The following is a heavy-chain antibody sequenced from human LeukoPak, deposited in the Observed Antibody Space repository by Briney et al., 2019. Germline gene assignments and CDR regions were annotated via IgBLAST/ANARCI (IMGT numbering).Heavy chain of an antibody. D-gene: IGHD3-16*01. CDR3: ARDSYVSDAFDI. Sequence: SETLSLTCTVSGGSISSYYWSWIRQPPGKGLEWIGYIYYSGSTNYNPSLKSRVTISVDTSKNQFSLNLSSVTAADTAVYYCARDSYVSDAFDIWGQGTMVTVSS. CDR1: GGSISSYY. CDR2: IYYSGST. V-gene: IGHV4-59*01. J-gene: IGHJ3*02.